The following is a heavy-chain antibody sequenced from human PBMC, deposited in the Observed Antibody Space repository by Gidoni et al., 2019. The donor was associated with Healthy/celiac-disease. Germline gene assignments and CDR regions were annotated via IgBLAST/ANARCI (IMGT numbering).Heavy chain of an antibody. CDR3: AKDVLIAVAGTGYAFDI. D-gene: IGHD6-19*01. J-gene: IGHJ3*02. V-gene: IGHV3-9*01. CDR2: IRWNSGSI. CDR1: GFAFDDYA. Sequence: EVQLVESGGGLVQPGRSLGLSCAASGFAFDDYAMHWVRQAPGKGLEGVAGIRWNSGSIGYADSVKGRFTISRDNAKNSLYLQMNSLRAEDTALYYCAKDVLIAVAGTGYAFDIWGQGTMVTVSS.